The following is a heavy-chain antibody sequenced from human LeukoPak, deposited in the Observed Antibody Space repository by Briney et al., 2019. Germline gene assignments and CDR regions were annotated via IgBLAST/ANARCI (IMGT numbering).Heavy chain of an antibody. CDR3: ARVAWDYYDSSGYRFDY. V-gene: IGHV3-21*01. CDR2: IRSISSYI. D-gene: IGHD3-22*01. CDR1: GFTLSSYT. J-gene: IGHJ4*02. Sequence: GGSLRLSCAASGFTLSSYTMSWVRQAPGKGLEWVSSIRSISSYIYYADSVKGRFTISRDNAKNSLYLQMNSLRAEDTAVYYCARVAWDYYDSSGYRFDYWGQGTLVTVSS.